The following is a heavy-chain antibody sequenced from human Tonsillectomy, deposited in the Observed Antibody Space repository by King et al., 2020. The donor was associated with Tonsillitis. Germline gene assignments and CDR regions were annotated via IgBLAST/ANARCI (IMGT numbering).Heavy chain of an antibody. CDR1: GGTFSSSA. CDR3: AGDVNTHHRGLIITDLDF. J-gene: IGHJ4*02. V-gene: IGHV1-69*09. Sequence: QLVQSGAEVKKPGSSGTVSCKASGGTFSSSAMSWVRQVPGQGLQWLGGIIPILSIATYAHNFQGRVTITADKSTSTAYMELSSLRSEDTAVYYCAGDVNTHHRGLIITDLDFWGQGTLVTVPS. CDR2: IIPILSIA. D-gene: IGHD3-10*01.